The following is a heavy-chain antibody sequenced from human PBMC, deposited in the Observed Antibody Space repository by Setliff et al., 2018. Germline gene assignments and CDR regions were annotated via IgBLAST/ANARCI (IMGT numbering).Heavy chain of an antibody. D-gene: IGHD6-19*01. V-gene: IGHV4-39*01. CDR3: ARLQFYSSGWYRDDS. Sequence: PSETLSLTCTVSGGSISSSSYHWGWIRQPPGQGLVWIGSIYYSGSTYYNPSLKSRVTISVDTSKNQFSLKLSSVTAADTAVYYCARLQFYSSGWYRDDSWGLGTLVTVSS. CDR2: IYYSGST. J-gene: IGHJ4*02. CDR1: GGSISSSSYH.